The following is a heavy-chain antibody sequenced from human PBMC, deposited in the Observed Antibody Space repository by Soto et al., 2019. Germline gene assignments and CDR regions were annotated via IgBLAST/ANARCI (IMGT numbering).Heavy chain of an antibody. V-gene: IGHV3-30*03. CDR2: ISYYGTNE. Sequence: PGGSLRLSCEASGFTFSGYGMHWVRQAPGKGLEWVAVISYYGTNEYYADSVKGRFTISRDNAKNSLYLQMNSLRAEDTAVYYCARLYSSSSGRGMDVWGQGTPVTVSS. J-gene: IGHJ6*02. D-gene: IGHD6-6*01. CDR3: ARLYSSSSGRGMDV. CDR1: GFTFSGYG.